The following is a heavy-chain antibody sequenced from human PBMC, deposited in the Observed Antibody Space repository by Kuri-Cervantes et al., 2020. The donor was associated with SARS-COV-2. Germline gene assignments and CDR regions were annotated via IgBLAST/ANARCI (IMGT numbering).Heavy chain of an antibody. D-gene: IGHD3-10*01. CDR1: GFTFSSYA. CDR3: ASMVRGNYGMDV. V-gene: IGHV3-23*03. J-gene: IGHJ6*02. CDR2: IYSGGSST. Sequence: GGSLRLSCAASGFTFSSYAMSWVRQAPGKGLEWVSVIYSGGSSTYYADSVNGRFTISRDNSKNTLYLQMNSLRAEDTAVYYCASMVRGNYGMDVWGQGTTVTVSS.